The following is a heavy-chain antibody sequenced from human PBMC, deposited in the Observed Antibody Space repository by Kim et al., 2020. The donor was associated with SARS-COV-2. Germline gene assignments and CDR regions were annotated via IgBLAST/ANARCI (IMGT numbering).Heavy chain of an antibody. J-gene: IGHJ4*02. CDR1: GGSVSSGDYY. V-gene: IGHV4-61*08. D-gene: IGHD2-15*01. CDR2: IYYSGST. CDR3: ARLSVALDF. Sequence: TLSLTCTVSGGSVSSGDYYWSWIRQPPGKGLEWIGYIYYSGSTNYNPSLKSRVTISADTSKNQFSLRLSSVTAADTAVYYCARLSVALDFWGQGTLVTVSS.